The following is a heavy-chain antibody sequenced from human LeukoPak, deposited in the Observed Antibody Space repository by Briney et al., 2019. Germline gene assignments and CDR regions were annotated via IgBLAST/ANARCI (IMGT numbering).Heavy chain of an antibody. J-gene: IGHJ6*02. CDR2: ISGSGGST. CDR3: AKVDNKPGYYYYYGMDV. V-gene: IGHV3-23*01. Sequence: QAGGSLRLSSAASGFTFSSYAMSWVRQAPGKGLEWVSAISGSGGSTYYADSVKGRFTISRDNSKNTLYLQMNSLRAEDTAVYYCAKVDNKPGYYYYYGMDVWGQGTTVTVSS. CDR1: GFTFSSYA. D-gene: IGHD1-1*01.